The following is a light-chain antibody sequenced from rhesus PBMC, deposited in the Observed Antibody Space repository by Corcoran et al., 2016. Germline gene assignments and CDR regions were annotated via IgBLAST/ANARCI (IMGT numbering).Light chain of an antibody. CDR2: KAS. CDR3: QHNYGSPFT. Sequence: DIQMTQSPSSLSASVGDRVTITCRASENVNNYLNWYQQKPGKAPKLLIYKASTWQNGVPSRFSGSGSGTDYTFTISSLQSEDAATYYCQHNYGSPFTFGPGTKLDIK. V-gene: IGKV1-74*01. J-gene: IGKJ3*01. CDR1: ENVNNY.